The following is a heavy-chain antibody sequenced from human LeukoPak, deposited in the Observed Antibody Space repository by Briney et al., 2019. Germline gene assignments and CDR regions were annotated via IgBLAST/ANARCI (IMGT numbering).Heavy chain of an antibody. Sequence: PSETLSLTCTVSGYSINSGYYWGWIRQPPGKGLEWIGIIYHSGTTYSNPSLKSRVTISVDTSKNQFSLKLSSVTAEDTAVYYCARGAYSYVGHFDYWGQGTLVTVSS. J-gene: IGHJ4*02. CDR2: IYHSGTT. CDR3: ARGAYSYVGHFDY. D-gene: IGHD5-18*01. CDR1: GYSINSGYY. V-gene: IGHV4-38-2*02.